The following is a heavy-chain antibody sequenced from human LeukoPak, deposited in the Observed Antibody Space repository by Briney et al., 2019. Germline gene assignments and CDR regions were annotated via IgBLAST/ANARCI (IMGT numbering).Heavy chain of an antibody. CDR3: AKRSTMMAFDI. J-gene: IGHJ3*02. V-gene: IGHV3-9*01. Sequence: GRSLRLSCAASGFNFDESGMHWVRQVPGKGLEWVSGISWNSAILVYTDSVRGRFTISRDNAKNSPYLQMNSLRDEDTALYYCAKRSTMMAFDIWGQGTMVTVSS. D-gene: IGHD6-13*01. CDR2: ISWNSAIL. CDR1: GFNFDESG.